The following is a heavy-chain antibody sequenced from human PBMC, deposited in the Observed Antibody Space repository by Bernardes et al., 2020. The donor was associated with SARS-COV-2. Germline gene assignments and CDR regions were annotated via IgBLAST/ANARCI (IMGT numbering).Heavy chain of an antibody. V-gene: IGHV3-23*01. J-gene: IGHJ4*02. CDR3: ARGPHCTSTSCYTVGLLDY. D-gene: IGHD2-2*01. Sequence: GSLRLSCAASEITFSTYAMSWVRQAPGKGLEWVSGISGSGNSIYYADSVKDRFTISRDNSKSTLFLQMNSLRAEDTALYYCARGPHCTSTSCYTVGLLDYWGQGTLVTVSS. CDR2: ISGSGNSI. CDR1: EITFSTYA.